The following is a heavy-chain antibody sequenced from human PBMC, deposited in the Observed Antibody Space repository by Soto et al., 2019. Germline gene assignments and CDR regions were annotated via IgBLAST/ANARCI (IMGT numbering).Heavy chain of an antibody. CDR3: AKDGQWLVSLQLIHFDY. Sequence: PGGSLRLSCATTGFTFSSYAMSWVRQAPGKGLEWVSAISGSGGSTYYADSVKGRFTISRDNSKNTLYLQMNSLRAEDTAVYYCAKDGQWLVSLQLIHFDYWGQGSLVSVSS. D-gene: IGHD6-19*01. V-gene: IGHV3-23*01. J-gene: IGHJ4*02. CDR1: GFTFSSYA. CDR2: ISGSGGST.